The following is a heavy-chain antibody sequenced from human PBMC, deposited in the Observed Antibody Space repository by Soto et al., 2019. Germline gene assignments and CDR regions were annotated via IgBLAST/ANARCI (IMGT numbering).Heavy chain of an antibody. D-gene: IGHD3-10*01. Sequence: EVQLLESGGGLVQPGGSLRLSCAASGFTLSSYAMSWVRQAPGKGLEWVSAISGSGGSTYYADYVKGRFTISRDNSKNTLYLQVNSLRAEDTAVYYCAKDWLAVRGEPPTDWGQGTLVTVSS. J-gene: IGHJ4*02. CDR2: ISGSGGST. V-gene: IGHV3-23*01. CDR1: GFTLSSYA. CDR3: AKDWLAVRGEPPTD.